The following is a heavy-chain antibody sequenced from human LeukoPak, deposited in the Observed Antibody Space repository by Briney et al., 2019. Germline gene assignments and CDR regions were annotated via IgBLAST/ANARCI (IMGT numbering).Heavy chain of an antibody. D-gene: IGHD3-16*01. V-gene: IGHV4-59*11. CDR3: ARLHASRAEEFDP. Sequence: PSETLPLTCTVSGGSISGHYWSWIRQSPGTGLEWIGYMYSGGGTNYNPSLNSRVTITVDMSKNQFSLKLTSVTAADTAIYYCARLHASRAEEFDPWGQGTLVTVSS. J-gene: IGHJ5*02. CDR1: GGSISGHY. CDR2: MYSGGGT.